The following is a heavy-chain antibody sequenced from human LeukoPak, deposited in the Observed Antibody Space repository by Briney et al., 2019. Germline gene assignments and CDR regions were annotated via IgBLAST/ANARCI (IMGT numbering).Heavy chain of an antibody. CDR1: GYTFTSYG. V-gene: IGHV1-18*01. Sequence: ATVKVSCKASGYTFTSYGISWVRQAPGQGLEWMGWISAYNGNTNYAQKLQGRVTMTTDTSTSTAYMELRSLRSDDTAVYYCAREGVWFGELSDYFDYWGQGTLVTVSS. J-gene: IGHJ4*02. CDR2: ISAYNGNT. CDR3: AREGVWFGELSDYFDY. D-gene: IGHD3-10*01.